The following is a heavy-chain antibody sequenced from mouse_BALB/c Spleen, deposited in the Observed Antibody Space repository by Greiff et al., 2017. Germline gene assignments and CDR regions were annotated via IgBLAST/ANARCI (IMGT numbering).Heavy chain of an antibody. J-gene: IGHJ3*01. CDR3: AEQRPFGWFAY. CDR1: GYTFTSYW. V-gene: IGHV1-7*01. Sequence: QVQLKESGAELAKPGASVKMSCKASGYTFTSYWMHWVNQRPGQGLEWIGYINPSTGYTEYNQKFKDKATLTADKSSSTAYMQLSSLTSEDSAVYYCAEQRPFGWFAYWGQGTLVTVSA. CDR2: INPSTGYT.